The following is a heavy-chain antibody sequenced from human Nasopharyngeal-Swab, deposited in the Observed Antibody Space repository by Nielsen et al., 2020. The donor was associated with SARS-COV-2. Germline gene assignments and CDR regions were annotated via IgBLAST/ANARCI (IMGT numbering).Heavy chain of an antibody. CDR1: GDSISRYY. CDR3: GRGMRRWIQES. CDR2: LSYSGST. V-gene: IGHV4-59*01. D-gene: IGHD5-24*01. J-gene: IGHJ4*02. Sequence: GSLRLSCTVSGDSISRYYWRWIPQPPGKGLEWLGSLSYSGSTNYNPSLRSRLTISADTSKNQFSLELTSVTAADTAVYYCGRGMRRWIQESWGQGTLVTVSS.